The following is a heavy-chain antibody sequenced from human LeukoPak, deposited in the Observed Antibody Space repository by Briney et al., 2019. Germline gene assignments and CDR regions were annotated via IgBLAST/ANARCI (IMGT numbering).Heavy chain of an antibody. CDR3: ARRLSVAGCCWLFDV. D-gene: IGHD6-19*01. J-gene: IGHJ2*01. V-gene: IGHV1-2*02. CDR2: INPVIGGT. CDR1: RYTYTDSY. Sequence: ASVKVSCKASRYTYTDSYIHWVGQAPGQGLEWMGWINPVIGGTENTQKLHDRLTLTRHTSISTAYLELTRLRSDDTAIYYCARRLSVAGCCWLFDVWGRGTLVTVSS.